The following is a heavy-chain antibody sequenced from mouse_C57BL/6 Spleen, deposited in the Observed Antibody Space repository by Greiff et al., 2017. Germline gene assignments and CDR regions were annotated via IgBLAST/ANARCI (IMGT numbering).Heavy chain of an antibody. Sequence: EVQLQESGPGLAKPSQTLSLTCSVTGYSITSDYWNWVRQFPGNTLEYMGYIGYSGSTYYTPSLKSRISITRDTSKNQYYLQLNSVTAEDTATYYCARWTVLRGFDVWGTGTTVTVSS. CDR2: IGYSGST. V-gene: IGHV3-8*01. CDR3: ARWTVLRGFDV. J-gene: IGHJ1*03. D-gene: IGHD1-1*01. CDR1: GYSITSDY.